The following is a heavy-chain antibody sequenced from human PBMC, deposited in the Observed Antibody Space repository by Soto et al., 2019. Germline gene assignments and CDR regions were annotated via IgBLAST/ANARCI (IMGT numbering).Heavy chain of an antibody. J-gene: IGHJ6*03. Sequence: EVQLLESGGGLVQPGGSLRLSCAASGFTFSSYAMSWVRQAPGKGLEWVSAISGSGGSTYYADSVKGRFTISRDNSKNTRYLQMNSLRAEDTAVYYCAKSPGVVPAAIYYYYMDVWGKGTTVTVSS. CDR2: ISGSGGST. D-gene: IGHD2-2*01. CDR3: AKSPGVVPAAIYYYYMDV. CDR1: GFTFSSYA. V-gene: IGHV3-23*01.